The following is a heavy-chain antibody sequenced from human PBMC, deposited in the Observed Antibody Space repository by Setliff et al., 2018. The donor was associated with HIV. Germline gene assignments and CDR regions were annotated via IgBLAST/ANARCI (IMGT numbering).Heavy chain of an antibody. D-gene: IGHD3-22*01. J-gene: IGHJ1*01. Sequence: GGSLRLSCTTSGFTFGDYAMSWVRQAPGKGLEWVGFIRSKGYGGTIEYAASVKGRFTISRDDSKSIAYLQMNSLKTEDTAVYFCTTDHDGSGRYYVTQVSWGQGTLVTVSS. CDR2: IRSKGYGGTI. V-gene: IGHV3-49*04. CDR3: TTDHDGSGRYYVTQVS. CDR1: GFTFGDYA.